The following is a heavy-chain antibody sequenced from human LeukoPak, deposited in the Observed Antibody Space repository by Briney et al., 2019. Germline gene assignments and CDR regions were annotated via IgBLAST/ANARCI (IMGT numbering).Heavy chain of an antibody. CDR3: ARRIMVYMAGWFDP. CDR1: GGSFSGYY. Sequence: PSETLSLTCAVYGGSFSGYYWSWIRQPPGKGLEWIGEINHSGSTNYNPSLKSRVTISVDTSKNQFSLKLSSVTAADTAVYYCARRIMVYMAGWFDPWGQGTLVTVSS. D-gene: IGHD6-19*01. V-gene: IGHV4-34*01. CDR2: INHSGST. J-gene: IGHJ5*02.